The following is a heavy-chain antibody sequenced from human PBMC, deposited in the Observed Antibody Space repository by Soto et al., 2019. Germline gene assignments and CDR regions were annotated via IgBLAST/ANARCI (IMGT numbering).Heavy chain of an antibody. D-gene: IGHD5-12*01. V-gene: IGHV4-31*03. CDR1: RTVTFSGSYY. J-gene: IGHJ4*02. CDR2: IFNSGSA. Sequence: LSLTCSVSRTVTFSGSYYWSWIRERPGKGLECLGYIFNSGSAYYNPSLRSRATISLDTFKNEFSLTLRSVTAADTAVYFCARGYSGYDYNFDYWGQGISVTVSS. CDR3: ARGYSGYDYNFDY.